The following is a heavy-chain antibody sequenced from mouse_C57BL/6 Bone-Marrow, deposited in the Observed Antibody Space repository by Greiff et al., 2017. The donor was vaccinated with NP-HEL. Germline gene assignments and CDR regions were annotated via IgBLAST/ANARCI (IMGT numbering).Heavy chain of an antibody. J-gene: IGHJ2*01. D-gene: IGHD2-3*01. CDR2: IYPGDGDT. Sequence: QVQLKESGAELVKPGASVKISCKASGYAFSSYWMNWVKQRPGKGLEWIGQIYPGDGDTNYNGKFKGKATLTADKSSSTAYMQLSSLTSEDSAVYFCARRWLLYFDYWGQGTTLTVSS. V-gene: IGHV1-80*01. CDR1: GYAFSSYW. CDR3: ARRWLLYFDY.